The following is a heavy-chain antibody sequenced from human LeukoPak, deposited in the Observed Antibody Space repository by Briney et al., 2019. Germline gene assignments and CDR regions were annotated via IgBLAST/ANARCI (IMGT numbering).Heavy chain of an antibody. Sequence: GGSLRLSCSASGFTFGTYATHWVRQAPGKGLEYVSAISNNGCSTYYADSVKGRFTISRDNSKNTLYLQMSSLRTEDTAVYYCVKALGQWLVYYFDYWGQGTLVTVSA. D-gene: IGHD6-19*01. CDR1: GFTFGTYA. CDR2: ISNNGCST. CDR3: VKALGQWLVYYFDY. J-gene: IGHJ4*02. V-gene: IGHV3-64D*09.